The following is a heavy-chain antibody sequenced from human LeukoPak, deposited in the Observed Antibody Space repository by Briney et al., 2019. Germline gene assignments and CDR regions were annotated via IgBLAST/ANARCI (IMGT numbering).Heavy chain of an antibody. CDR3: ARDPTDSSPDY. CDR2: MNPNSGNT. Sequence: ASVKVSCKASGYTFTSYDINWVRQATGQGLEWMGWMNPNSGNTGYAQKFQGRVTITADESTSTAYMELSSLRSEDTAVYYCARDPTDSSPDYWGQGTLVTVSS. V-gene: IGHV1-8*01. J-gene: IGHJ4*02. D-gene: IGHD3-22*01. CDR1: GYTFTSYD.